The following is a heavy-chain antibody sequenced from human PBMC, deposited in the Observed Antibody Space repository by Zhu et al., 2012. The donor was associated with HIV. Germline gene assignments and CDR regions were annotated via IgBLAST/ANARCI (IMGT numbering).Heavy chain of an antibody. CDR3: ARDRAAHGDYALAY. V-gene: IGHV4-30-2*01. Sequence: QVQLQESGSGLVKPSQTLSLTCAVSGGPISSRDYSWSWIRQAPGKGLEWIGYIYYSGSAYYNPSLKGRVTISVDRSKNQFSLNLNSVTAADTAVYYCARDRAAHGDYALAYRGQGTLVTVSS. J-gene: IGHJ4*02. CDR1: GGPISSRDYS. D-gene: IGHD4-17*01. CDR2: IYYSGSA.